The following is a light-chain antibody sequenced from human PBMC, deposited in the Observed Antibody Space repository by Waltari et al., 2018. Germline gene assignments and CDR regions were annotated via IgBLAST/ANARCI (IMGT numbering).Light chain of an antibody. CDR1: QSVSSY. CDR3: QQRSNWPPLIT. J-gene: IGKJ5*01. Sequence: EIVLTQSPATLSLSPGERATLSCRASQSVSSYLAWYHQKPGQAPSLLIYDASTRATGIPARFSGSGSGTDFTLTISSLEPEDFAVYYCQQRSNWPPLITFGQGTRLEIK. CDR2: DAS. V-gene: IGKV3-11*01.